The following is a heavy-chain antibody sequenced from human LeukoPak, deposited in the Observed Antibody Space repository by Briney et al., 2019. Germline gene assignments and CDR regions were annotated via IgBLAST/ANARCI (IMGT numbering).Heavy chain of an antibody. CDR3: ANDLGGVRGVKIGWGDAFDI. CDR2: ISYDGSNK. Sequence: PGGSLRLSCAASGFTFSSYGIHWVRQAPGKGLEWVAVISYDGSNKYYADSVKGRFTISRDNSKNTLYLQMNSLRAEDTAVYYCANDLGGVRGVKIGWGDAFDIWGQGTMVTVSS. CDR1: GFTFSSYG. V-gene: IGHV3-30*18. J-gene: IGHJ3*02. D-gene: IGHD3-10*01.